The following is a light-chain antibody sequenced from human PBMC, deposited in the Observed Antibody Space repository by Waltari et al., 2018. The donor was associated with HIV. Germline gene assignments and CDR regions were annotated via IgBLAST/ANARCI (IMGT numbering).Light chain of an antibody. CDR3: CSYAGSNTFNYV. Sequence: QSALTQPASVSGSPGQSITISCTGTSSDVGGYNTVYLYQQHPGKAPKLMIYDVSKRPSGVSNRFSGSKSGNTASLTISGLQAEDEADYYCCSYAGSNTFNYVFGTGTKVTVL. CDR2: DVS. J-gene: IGLJ1*01. CDR1: SSDVGGYNT. V-gene: IGLV2-23*02.